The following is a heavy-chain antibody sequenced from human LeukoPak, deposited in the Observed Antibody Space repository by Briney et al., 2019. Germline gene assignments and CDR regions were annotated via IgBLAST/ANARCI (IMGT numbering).Heavy chain of an antibody. CDR1: GFSFGTSD. D-gene: IGHD1-1*01. Sequence: PGGSLRLSCAASGFSFGTSDMNWVRQAPGEGPHWVSNINYSGHRTYYADSVKGRFAISRDNSKHILCLQMDRLRGEDTALYYCAQDPNWKGGYWGQGIPVPVSS. CDR3: AQDPNWKGGY. V-gene: IGHV3-23*01. J-gene: IGHJ4*02. CDR2: INYSGHRT.